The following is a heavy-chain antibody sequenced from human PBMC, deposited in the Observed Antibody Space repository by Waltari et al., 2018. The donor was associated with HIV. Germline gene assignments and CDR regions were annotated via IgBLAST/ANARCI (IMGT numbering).Heavy chain of an antibody. D-gene: IGHD3-10*01. V-gene: IGHV3-48*03. Sequence: EVHVVASGGGLVQPGGSLRLFCAASGFPLSSFELNWVRQAPGKGLLWGSYICSSGSTIYFADSVKGRFTMSRANAKNSLYLRMNSLRAEDTAVYSCARAFMIRGTGAFDIWGQGTMVTVPS. J-gene: IGHJ3*02. CDR1: GFPLSSFE. CDR2: ICSSGSTI. CDR3: ARAFMIRGTGAFDI.